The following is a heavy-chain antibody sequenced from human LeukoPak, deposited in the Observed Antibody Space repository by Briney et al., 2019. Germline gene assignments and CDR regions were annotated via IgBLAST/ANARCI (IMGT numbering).Heavy chain of an antibody. CDR3: AKSPYYYDSSGGFDY. V-gene: IGHV3-7*01. J-gene: IGHJ4*02. D-gene: IGHD3-22*01. CDR2: IKFDGNEK. Sequence: GGSLRLSCAASGFTFSSFWMTWVRQAPGKGLEWVASIKFDGNEKYYVDSVKGRFTISRDNAKNSLYLQMNSLRAEDTSLYYCAKSPYYYDSSGGFDYWGQGTLVTVSS. CDR1: GFTFSSFW.